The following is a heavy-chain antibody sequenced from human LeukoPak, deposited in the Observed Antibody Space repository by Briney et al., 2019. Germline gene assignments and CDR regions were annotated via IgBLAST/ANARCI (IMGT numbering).Heavy chain of an antibody. D-gene: IGHD3-22*01. Sequence: GGSLRLSCAASGFTFSSYGMHWVRQAPGKGLEWVSAISGSGGSTYYADSVKGRFTISRDNSKNTLYLQMNSLRAEDTAVYYCAKDDSSGYYSYWGQGTLVTVSS. J-gene: IGHJ4*02. CDR3: AKDDSSGYYSY. V-gene: IGHV3-23*01. CDR1: GFTFSSYG. CDR2: ISGSGGST.